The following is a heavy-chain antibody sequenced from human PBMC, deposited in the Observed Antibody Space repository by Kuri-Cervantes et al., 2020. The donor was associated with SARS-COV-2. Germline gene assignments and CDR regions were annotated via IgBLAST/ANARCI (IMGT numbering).Heavy chain of an antibody. CDR1: GFTFTSSA. D-gene: IGHD4-23*01. V-gene: IGHV1-58*01. CDR2: IVVGSGNT. CDR3: ASAVGVQYGMDV. Sequence: SVKVSCKASGFTFTSSAVQWVRQARGQRLEWIGWIVVGSGNTNYAQKFQERVTITRDMSTSTAYMELSSLRSEDTAVYYCASAVGVQYGMDVWGQGTTVTVSS. J-gene: IGHJ6*02.